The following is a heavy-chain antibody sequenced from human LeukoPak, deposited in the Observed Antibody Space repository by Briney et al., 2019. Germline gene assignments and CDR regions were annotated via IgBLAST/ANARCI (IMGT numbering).Heavy chain of an antibody. J-gene: IGHJ3*02. CDR2: ISSSSSYI. Sequence: GRSLRLSCAASGFTFSSYSMNWVRQAPGKGLEWVSSISSSSSYIYYADSVKGRFTISRDNAKNSLYLQMNSLRAEDTAVYYCARVVSVLLHCAFDIWGQGTMVTVSS. CDR1: GFTFSSYS. D-gene: IGHD3-10*01. CDR3: ARVVSVLLHCAFDI. V-gene: IGHV3-21*01.